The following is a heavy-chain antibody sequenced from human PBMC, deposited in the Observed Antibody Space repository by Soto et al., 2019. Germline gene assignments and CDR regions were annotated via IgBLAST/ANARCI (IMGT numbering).Heavy chain of an antibody. J-gene: IGHJ3*02. CDR1: GGSISSGGYY. CDR3: ARDQYSGYDSLYAFDI. V-gene: IGHV4-31*03. Sequence: QVQLQESGPGLVKPSQTLSLTCTVSGGSISSGGYYWSWIRQHPGKGLEWIGYIYYSGSTYYNPSLKSRVSISVDTSKSQFSLKLSSVTAADTAVYYCARDQYSGYDSLYAFDIWGQGTMVTVSS. CDR2: IYYSGST. D-gene: IGHD5-12*01.